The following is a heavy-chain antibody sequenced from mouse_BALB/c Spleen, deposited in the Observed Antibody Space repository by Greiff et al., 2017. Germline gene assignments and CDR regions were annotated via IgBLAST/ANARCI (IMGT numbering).Heavy chain of an antibody. D-gene: IGHD2-4*01. V-gene: IGHV1S81*02. Sequence: VQLQQSGAELVKPGASVKLSCKASGYTFTSYWMHWVKQRPGQGLEWIGEINPSNGRTNYNEKFKSKATLTVDKSSSTAYMQLSSLTSEDSAVYYCARGRMITTPFAYWGQGALVTVSA. CDR2: INPSNGRT. CDR1: GYTFTSYW. J-gene: IGHJ3*01. CDR3: ARGRMITTPFAY.